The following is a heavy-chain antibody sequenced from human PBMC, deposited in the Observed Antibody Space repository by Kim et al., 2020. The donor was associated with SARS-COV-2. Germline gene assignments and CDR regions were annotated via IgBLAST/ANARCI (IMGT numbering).Heavy chain of an antibody. D-gene: IGHD4-17*01. CDR3: ARLDYGDYDEAFDL. V-gene: IGHV4-59*08. J-gene: IGHJ3*01. Sequence: NPSLKSRVTLSMDTSRNSSSLKLTSLTAADTAIYYCARLDYGDYDEAFDLWGPGTLVSVSS.